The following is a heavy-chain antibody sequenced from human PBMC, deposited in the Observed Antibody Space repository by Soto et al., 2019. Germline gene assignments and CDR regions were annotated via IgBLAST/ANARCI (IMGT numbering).Heavy chain of an antibody. CDR2: INPNSGGT. V-gene: IGHV1-2*04. D-gene: IGHD6-13*01. Sequence: ASVKVSCKASGYTFTGYYMHWVRQAPGQGLEWMGWINPNSGGTNYAQKFQGWVTMTRDTSISTAYMELSRLRSDDTAVYYCARGQGVGSRWRPFDYWGQGTLVTVSS. J-gene: IGHJ4*02. CDR1: GYTFTGYY. CDR3: ARGQGVGSRWRPFDY.